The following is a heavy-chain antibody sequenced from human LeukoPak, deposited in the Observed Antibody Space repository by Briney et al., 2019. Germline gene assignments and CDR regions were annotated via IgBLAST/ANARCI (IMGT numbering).Heavy chain of an antibody. V-gene: IGHV4-59*01. CDR1: GGPISSYY. CDR3: ARASSSWYFDY. Sequence: PAETLSLTCAVSGGPISSYYWSWIRQPPGKGLEWIGYIYYSGSTNYNPSLKSRVTISVDTSKNQFSLKLSSVTAADTAVYYCARASSSWYFDYWGQGTLVTVSS. D-gene: IGHD6-13*01. CDR2: IYYSGST. J-gene: IGHJ4*02.